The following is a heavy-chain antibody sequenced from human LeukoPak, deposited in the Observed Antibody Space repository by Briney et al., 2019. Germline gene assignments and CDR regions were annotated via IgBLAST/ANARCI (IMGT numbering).Heavy chain of an antibody. J-gene: IGHJ6*02. D-gene: IGHD1-1*01. CDR1: GFTFSDYY. CDR2: ISSSGSTI. Sequence: GGSLRLSCAASGFTFSDYYMSWIRQAPGKGLEWVSYISSSGSTIYYADSVKGRFTISRDNAKNSLYLQMNSLRAEDTAVYFCARGDTAVGTNYFYGMDVWGQGTTVIVSS. CDR3: ARGDTAVGTNYFYGMDV. V-gene: IGHV3-11*01.